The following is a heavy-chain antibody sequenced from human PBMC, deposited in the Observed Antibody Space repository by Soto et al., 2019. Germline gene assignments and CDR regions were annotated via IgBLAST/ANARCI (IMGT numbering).Heavy chain of an antibody. V-gene: IGHV5-10-1*01. CDR1: GYSFTSYW. CDR2: IDPSDSST. CDR3: ARIYDSSGYYPFDN. D-gene: IGHD3-22*01. J-gene: IGHJ4*02. Sequence: PGESLKISCKGSGYSFTSYWISWVRQMPGKGLEWMGRIDPSDSSTSYSPSFQGHVSISSDKSISTAYLQWSSLKASDTAMYYCARIYDSSGYYPFDNWGQGPLVTVSS.